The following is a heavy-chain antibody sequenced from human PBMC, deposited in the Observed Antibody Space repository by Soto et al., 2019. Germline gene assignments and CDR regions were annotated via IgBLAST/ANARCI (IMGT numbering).Heavy chain of an antibody. J-gene: IGHJ5*02. CDR3: ATRGDYVWFDP. CDR2: ISAYNGNA. CDR1: GYTLTSYG. V-gene: IGHV1-18*01. D-gene: IGHD4-17*01. Sequence: GASVKVSCKASGYTLTSYGISWVRQAPGQGLEWMGWISAYNGNANYAQKLQGRVTMTTDASTSTAYMELRSLRSDDTAVYYCATRGDYVWFDPWGQGTLVTVSS.